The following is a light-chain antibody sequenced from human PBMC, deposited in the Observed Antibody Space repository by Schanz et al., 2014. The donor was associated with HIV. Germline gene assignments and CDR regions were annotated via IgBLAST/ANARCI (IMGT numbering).Light chain of an antibody. CDR2: EVN. V-gene: IGLV2-8*01. J-gene: IGLJ1*01. CDR3: CSYTTTSTYV. Sequence: QSVLTQPPSASGSPGQSVTISCTGTSSDVGGYNHVSWYQQHPGKAPKLIIFEVNRRPSGVPNRFSGSKSGNTASLTISGLQAEDEADYYCCSYTTTSTYVFGAGTKLTVL. CDR1: SSDVGGYNH.